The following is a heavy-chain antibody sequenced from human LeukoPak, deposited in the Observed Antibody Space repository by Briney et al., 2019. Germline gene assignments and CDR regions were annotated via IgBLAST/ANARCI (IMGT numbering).Heavy chain of an antibody. V-gene: IGHV4-34*01. CDR1: GGSISSYY. Sequence: SETLSLTCTVSGGSISSYYWSWIRQPPGKGLESVGEINHSGSTNYNPSLKSRVTISVDTSKNQFSLKLSSVTAADTAVYYCARRWRSEMATIRAFDIWGQGTMVTVSS. CDR2: INHSGST. J-gene: IGHJ3*02. CDR3: ARRWRSEMATIRAFDI. D-gene: IGHD5-24*01.